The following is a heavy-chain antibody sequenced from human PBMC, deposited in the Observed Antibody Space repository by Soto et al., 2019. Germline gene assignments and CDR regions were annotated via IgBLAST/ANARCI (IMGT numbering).Heavy chain of an antibody. J-gene: IGHJ6*02. CDR3: ARDIVLMVYATSYYYYYGMDV. CDR2: INPNSGGT. Sequence: ASVKVSCKASGYTFTGYYMHWVRQAPGQGLEWMGWINPNSGGTNYAQKFQGRVTMTRDTSTSTAYMELSRLRSDDTAVYYCARDIVLMVYATSYYYYYGMDVWGQGTTVTVSS. D-gene: IGHD2-8*01. V-gene: IGHV1-2*02. CDR1: GYTFTGYY.